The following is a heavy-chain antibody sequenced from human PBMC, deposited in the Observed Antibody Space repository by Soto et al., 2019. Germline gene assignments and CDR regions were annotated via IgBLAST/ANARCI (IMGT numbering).Heavy chain of an antibody. CDR3: ARDASGGVIRDDAFDI. CDR2: ISSSSSYI. Sequence: EVQLVESGGGLVKPGGSLRLSCAASGFTFSSYSMNWVRQAPGKGLEWVSSISSSSSYIYYADSVKGRFTISRDNAKNSLYLQMNSLRAEDTAVYYCARDASGGVIRDDAFDIWGQGTMVTVSS. CDR1: GFTFSSYS. D-gene: IGHD3-10*01. V-gene: IGHV3-21*01. J-gene: IGHJ3*02.